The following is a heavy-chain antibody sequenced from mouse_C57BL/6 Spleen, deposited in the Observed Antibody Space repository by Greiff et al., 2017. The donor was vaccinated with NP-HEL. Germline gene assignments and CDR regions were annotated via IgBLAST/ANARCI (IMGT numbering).Heavy chain of an antibody. CDR1: GYTFTDYY. J-gene: IGHJ2*01. CDR2: INPNNGGT. D-gene: IGHD2-2*01. CDR3: ARDYGYDWPSFDY. Sequence: EVQLQQSGPELVKPGASVKISCKASGYTFTDYYMNWVKQSHGKSLEWIGDINPNNGGTSYNQKFKGKATLTVDKSSSTAYMELRSLTSEDSAVCYCARDYGYDWPSFDYWGQGTTLTVSS. V-gene: IGHV1-26*01.